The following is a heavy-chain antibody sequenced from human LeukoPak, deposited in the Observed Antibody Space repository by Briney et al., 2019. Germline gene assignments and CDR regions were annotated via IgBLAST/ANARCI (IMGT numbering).Heavy chain of an antibody. CDR2: INHSGST. V-gene: IGHV4-34*01. CDR3: ARGGTMVRGVIYNWFDP. J-gene: IGHJ5*02. CDR1: GGSFSGYY. Sequence: SETLSLTCAVYGGSFSGYYWSWIRLPPGKGLEWIGEINHSGSTNYNPSLKSRVTISVDTSKNQFSLKLSSVTAADTAVYYCARGGTMVRGVIYNWFDPWGQGTLVTVSS. D-gene: IGHD3-10*01.